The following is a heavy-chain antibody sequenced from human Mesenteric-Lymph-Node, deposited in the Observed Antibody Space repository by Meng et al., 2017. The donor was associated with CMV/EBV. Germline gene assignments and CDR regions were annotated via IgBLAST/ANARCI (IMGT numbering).Heavy chain of an antibody. J-gene: IGHJ4*02. CDR1: GFTFSSYW. CDR3: ASGRYYDFWSGLGY. CDR2: IKQDGSEK. Sequence: GESLKISCAASGFTFSSYWMSWVRQAPGKGLEWVANIKQDGSEKYYVDSVKGRFTISRDNAKNSLYLQMNSLRAEDTAVYYCASGRYYDFWSGLGYWGQGTLVTVSS. V-gene: IGHV3-7*01. D-gene: IGHD3-3*01.